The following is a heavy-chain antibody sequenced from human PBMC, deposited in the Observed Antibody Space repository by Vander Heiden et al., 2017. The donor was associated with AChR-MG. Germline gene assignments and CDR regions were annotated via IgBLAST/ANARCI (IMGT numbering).Heavy chain of an antibody. D-gene: IGHD3-22*01. J-gene: IGHJ5*02. CDR2: IYYSGST. CDR3: AGTYYYDSSGYYYVGDSVDWFDP. CDR1: GGPISSSSSY. Sequence: QLQLQESGPGLVKPSEPLSLTCTVPGGPISSSSSYGGWLRQPPGKGLEWIGSIYYSGSTYYNSSLKSRVTISVETSKNQVSLKLSSVTAADTAVYYCAGTYYYDSSGYYYVGDSVDWFDPWGQGTLVTVPS. V-gene: IGHV4-39*01.